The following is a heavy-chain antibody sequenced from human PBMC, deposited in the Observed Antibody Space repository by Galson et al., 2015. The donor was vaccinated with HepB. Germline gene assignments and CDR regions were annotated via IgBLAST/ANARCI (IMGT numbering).Heavy chain of an antibody. CDR1: GGSISSYY. V-gene: IGHV4-59*01. J-gene: IGHJ6*02. Sequence: LTCTVSGGSISSYYWSWIRQPPGKGLEWIGYIYYSGSTNYNPSLKSRVTISVDTSKNQFSLKLSSVTAADTAVYYCAREYYYYGMDVWGQGTTVTVSS. CDR2: IYYSGST. CDR3: AREYYYYGMDV.